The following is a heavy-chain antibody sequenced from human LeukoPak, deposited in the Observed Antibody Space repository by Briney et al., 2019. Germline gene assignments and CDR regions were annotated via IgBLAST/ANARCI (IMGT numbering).Heavy chain of an antibody. CDR3: ARAESVTENYFDY. J-gene: IGHJ4*02. Sequence: GGSLRLSCAASGFTFSSYSMNWVRQAPGKGLEWVSYISSSSSTIYYADSVKGRFTISRDNAKNSLYLQMNSLRAEDTAVYYCARAESVTENYFDYWGQGTLVTVSS. D-gene: IGHD4-17*01. CDR1: GFTFSSYS. V-gene: IGHV3-48*04. CDR2: ISSSSSTI.